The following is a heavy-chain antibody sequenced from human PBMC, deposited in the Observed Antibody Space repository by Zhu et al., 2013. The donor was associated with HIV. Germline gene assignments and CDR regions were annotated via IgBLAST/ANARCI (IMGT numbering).Heavy chain of an antibody. CDR2: IDPKSGDT. D-gene: IGHD1-26*01. V-gene: IGHV1-2*02. Sequence: QVQLVQAGGEVKKPGASVKVSCKASGYTFIGYYVHWVRQAPGEGLEWMGCIDPKSGDTKYSQKFDGRVIMTRDTSITTAYMELHSLRSDDTALYFCARWEVPITPNARYYVDFWGKGTPVTVST. CDR3: ARWEVPITPNARYYVDF. CDR1: GYTFIGYY. J-gene: IGHJ6*04.